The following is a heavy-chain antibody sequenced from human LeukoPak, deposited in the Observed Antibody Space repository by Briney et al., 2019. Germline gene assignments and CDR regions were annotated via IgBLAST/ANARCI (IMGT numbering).Heavy chain of an antibody. Sequence: GGSLRLSCAASGFTFNTYAMSWVRQAPGKGLEWVSGISASGGSTYYADSVKGRFTISRDNSKNTLYLQMNSLRAEDTAVYYCARDPQYSGSYVDAFDIWGQGTMVTVSS. V-gene: IGHV3-23*01. D-gene: IGHD1-26*01. CDR3: ARDPQYSGSYVDAFDI. CDR1: GFTFNTYA. CDR2: ISASGGST. J-gene: IGHJ3*02.